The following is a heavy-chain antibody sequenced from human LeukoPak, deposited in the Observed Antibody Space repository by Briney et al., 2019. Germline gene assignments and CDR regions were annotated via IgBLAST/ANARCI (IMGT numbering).Heavy chain of an antibody. CDR3: AHKREQHLYFDY. CDR1: GFSLSTSGVG. D-gene: IGHD6-13*01. Sequence: SGPTLVNPTQTLTLTCTFSGFSLSTSGVGVGWIRHPPGKALEWLALIYGDDDKRYRLSLKSRLTITKDTSKNQVVLTMTNMDPVDTATYYCAHKREQHLYFDYWGQGTLVTVSS. V-gene: IGHV2-5*02. J-gene: IGHJ4*02. CDR2: IYGDDDK.